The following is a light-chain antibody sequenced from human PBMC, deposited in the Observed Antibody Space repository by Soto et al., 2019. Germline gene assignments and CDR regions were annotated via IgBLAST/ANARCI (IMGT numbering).Light chain of an antibody. V-gene: IGLV2-23*02. J-gene: IGLJ2*01. CDR1: SSDVGGYNL. CDR3: CSYAGTTTFVV. CDR2: EVS. Sequence: QSVLTQPASVSGSPGQSITISCTGTSSDVGGYNLVSWYQQHPGKAPKLMIHEVSKRPSGVSNRFSGSKSGNTASLTISGLQAEDEADYYCCSYAGTTTFVVFGGGTKLTVL.